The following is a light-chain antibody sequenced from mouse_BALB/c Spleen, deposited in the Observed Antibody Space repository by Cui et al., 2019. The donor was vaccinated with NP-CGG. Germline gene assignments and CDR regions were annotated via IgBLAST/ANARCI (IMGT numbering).Light chain of an antibody. CDR1: TGAVTTSNY. CDR2: GTN. V-gene: IGLV1*01. J-gene: IGLJ1*01. CDR3: ALWYSNHWV. Sequence: QPVVTQESALTTSPGETVTLTCRSSTGAVTTSNYANWVQEKPDHLFTGLIGGTNNRAPGVPARLSGSLIGDKAALTITGAQTEDEAIYFCALWYSNHWVFGGGTKLTVL.